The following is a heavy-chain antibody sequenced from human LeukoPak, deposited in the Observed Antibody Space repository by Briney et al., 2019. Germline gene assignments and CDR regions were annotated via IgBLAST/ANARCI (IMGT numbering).Heavy chain of an antibody. V-gene: IGHV3-23*01. CDR3: AKGRPHYYDSSGYYYFDY. J-gene: IGHJ4*02. CDR2: ISGSGGST. CDR1: GFTFSSYA. Sequence: GGSLRLSCAGSGFTFSSYAMSWVRQAPGKGLEWVSAISGSGGSTYYADSVKGRFTISRDNSKNTLYLQMNSLRAEDTAVYYCAKGRPHYYDSSGYYYFDYWGQGTLVTVSS. D-gene: IGHD3-22*01.